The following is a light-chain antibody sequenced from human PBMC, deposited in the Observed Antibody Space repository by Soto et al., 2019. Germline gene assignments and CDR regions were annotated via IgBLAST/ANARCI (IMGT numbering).Light chain of an antibody. CDR2: GAS. V-gene: IGKV3-15*01. CDR3: QQYDNWPQT. CDR1: QSVSSN. Sequence: EILMTQSPATLSVSPGETATLSCRASQSVSSNLAWYQQKPGQAPRLLVYGASTRATGIPARFSGTGSGTDFTLTVSSLQSEDFAVYYCQQYDNWPQTFGQGTKVDIK. J-gene: IGKJ1*01.